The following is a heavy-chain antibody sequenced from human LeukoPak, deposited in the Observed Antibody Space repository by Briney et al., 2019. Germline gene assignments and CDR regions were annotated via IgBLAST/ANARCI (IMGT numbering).Heavy chain of an antibody. J-gene: IGHJ4*02. CDR1: GFTFRSYA. CDR3: AREDGYCSGGNCYSYFDS. D-gene: IGHD2-15*01. V-gene: IGHV3-7*01. CDR2: IKKTGSET. Sequence: GRSLRLSCAASGFTFRSYAMHWVRQAPGKGLEWVAYIKKTGSETYYVDSVKGRFTITRDNARNSLFLQMNSLRAEDTAVYYCAREDGYCSGGNCYSYFDSWGQGALVTVSS.